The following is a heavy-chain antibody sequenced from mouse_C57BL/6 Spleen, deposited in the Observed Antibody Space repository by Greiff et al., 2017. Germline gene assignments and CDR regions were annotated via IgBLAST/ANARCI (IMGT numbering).Heavy chain of an antibody. D-gene: IGHD2-5*01. CDR2: ISSGSSTI. CDR3: AREWSNYVGWFAY. Sequence: EVQLVESGGGLVKPGGSLKLSCAASGFTFSDYGMHWVRQAPEKGLEWVAYISSGSSTIYYADTVKGRFTISRDNAKNTLFLQMTSLRSEDTAMYYCAREWSNYVGWFAYWGQGTLVTVSA. V-gene: IGHV5-17*01. CDR1: GFTFSDYG. J-gene: IGHJ3*01.